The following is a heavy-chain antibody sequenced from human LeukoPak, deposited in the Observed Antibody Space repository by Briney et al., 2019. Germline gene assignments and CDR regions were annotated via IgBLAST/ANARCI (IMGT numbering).Heavy chain of an antibody. CDR3: ARDSSVAGDAFDI. J-gene: IGHJ3*02. V-gene: IGHV1-46*03. CDR1: GYTFTSHY. D-gene: IGHD2-15*01. Sequence: ASVKVSCKASGYTFTSHYMHWVRQAPGQGLEWMGIINPSGGSTSYAQKFQGRVTMTRDTSTSTVYMELSSLRSEDTAVYYCARDSSVAGDAFDIWGQGTMVTVSS. CDR2: INPSGGST.